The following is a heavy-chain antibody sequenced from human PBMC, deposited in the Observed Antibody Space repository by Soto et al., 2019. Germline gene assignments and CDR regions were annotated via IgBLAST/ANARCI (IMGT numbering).Heavy chain of an antibody. CDR1: GYTFTSCA. V-gene: IGHV1-3*01. CDR2: INAGNGNT. D-gene: IGHD5-18*01. J-gene: IGHJ4*02. CDR3: AREEDTASGPYFDY. Sequence: ASVKVSCKASGYTFTSCAMHWVRQAPGQRLEWMGWINAGNGNTKYSQKFQGRVTITRDTSASTAYMELSSLRSEDTAVYYCAREEDTASGPYFDYWGQGTLVTVSS.